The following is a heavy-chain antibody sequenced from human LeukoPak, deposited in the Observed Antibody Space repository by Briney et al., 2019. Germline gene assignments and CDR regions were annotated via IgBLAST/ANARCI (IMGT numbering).Heavy chain of an antibody. CDR2: IRYDGSNK. J-gene: IGHJ4*02. V-gene: IGHV3-30*02. CDR3: AKEGYYDSSGYYPLDY. CDR1: GFTFSSYG. Sequence: GGSLRLSCAASGFTFSSYGMHWVRQAPDKGLEWVAFIRYDGSNKYYADSVKGRFTISRDNSKNTLYLQMNSLRAEDTAVYYCAKEGYYDSSGYYPLDYWGQGTLVTVSS. D-gene: IGHD3-22*01.